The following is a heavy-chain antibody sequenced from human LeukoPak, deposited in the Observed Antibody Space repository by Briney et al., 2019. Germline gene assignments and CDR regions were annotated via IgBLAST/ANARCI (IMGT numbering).Heavy chain of an antibody. V-gene: IGHV3-9*01. D-gene: IGHD1-26*01. CDR2: ISWNSGSI. Sequence: GRSLRLSCAASGFTFDDYAMHWVRQAPGKGLEWVSGISWNSGSIDYAAPVKGRFTISRDDSKNTLFLQMSSLKTEDTAVYYCLLSYKYWGQGTLVTVSS. J-gene: IGHJ4*02. CDR1: GFTFDDYA. CDR3: LLSYKY.